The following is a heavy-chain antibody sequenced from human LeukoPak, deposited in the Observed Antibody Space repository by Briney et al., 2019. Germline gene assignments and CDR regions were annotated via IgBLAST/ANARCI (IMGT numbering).Heavy chain of an antibody. V-gene: IGHV3-30*02. D-gene: IGHD3-10*01. CDR3: AKTHYYGSGSPAGY. CDR2: IRYDGSNK. J-gene: IGHJ4*02. Sequence: GGSLRLSCAASGFTFSRYGMHWVRQAPGKGLEWVAFIRYDGSNKYYADSVKGRFTISRDNSKNTLYLQMNSLRAEDTAVYYCAKTHYYGSGSPAGYWGQGTLVTVSS. CDR1: GFTFSRYG.